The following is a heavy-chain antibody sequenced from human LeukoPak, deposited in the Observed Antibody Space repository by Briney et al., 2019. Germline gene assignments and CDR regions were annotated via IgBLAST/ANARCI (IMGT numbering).Heavy chain of an antibody. D-gene: IGHD3-22*01. CDR3: ARMGSGYFLYGMDV. J-gene: IGHJ6*02. CDR1: DFTFDNYA. Sequence: GGSLRLSCAASDFTFDNYAIHWVRQTPGKGLEWVSGISSDSGSRVYADSVKGRFSISRDNAKNSLYLQMNSLRAEDTAVYYCARMGSGYFLYGMDVWGQGTTVTVSS. V-gene: IGHV3-9*01. CDR2: ISSDSGSR.